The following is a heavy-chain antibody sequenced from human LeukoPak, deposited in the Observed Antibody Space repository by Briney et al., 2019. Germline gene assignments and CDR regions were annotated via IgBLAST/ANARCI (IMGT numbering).Heavy chain of an antibody. V-gene: IGHV6-1*01. CDR1: GDSVSSNTAA. J-gene: IGHJ3*02. Sequence: SQTLSLTCVISGDSVSSNTAAWNWIRHSPSRGLEGLGGTHYRTKWYNEYGVSVKSRITFDPDTSKNQLSLHLNSVTPEDTAVYYCTGTFGMWRDAFDIWGQGTMVTVSS. D-gene: IGHD3-10*01. CDR3: TGTFGMWRDAFDI. CDR2: THYRTKWYN.